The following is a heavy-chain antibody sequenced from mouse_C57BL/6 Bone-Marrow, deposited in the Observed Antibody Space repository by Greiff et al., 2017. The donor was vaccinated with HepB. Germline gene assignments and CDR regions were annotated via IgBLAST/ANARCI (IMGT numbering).Heavy chain of an antibody. CDR1: GYAFSSYW. J-gene: IGHJ3*01. CDR2: INPGDGDT. CDR3: ARSGVISTVVWFAY. V-gene: IGHV1-82*01. Sequence: VQLQQSGPELVKPGASVKISCKASGYAFSSYWMNWVKQRPGKGLEWIGRINPGDGDTNYNEKFKGKATLTADKSSSTAPMQLSSLTSEDSAVYYCARSGVISTVVWFAYWGQGTPVTVSA. D-gene: IGHD1-2*01.